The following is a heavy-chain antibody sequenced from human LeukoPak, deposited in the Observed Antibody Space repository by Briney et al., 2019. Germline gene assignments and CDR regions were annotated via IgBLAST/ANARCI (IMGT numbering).Heavy chain of an antibody. V-gene: IGHV3-23*01. Sequence: GGSLRLSCAASGFTLSSYAMSWVRQAPGKGLEWVSAISGSGGSTYYPDSVKGRFTISRDNSKNTPYLQMNSLRAEDTAVYYCAKTAYYYDSSGQDYFDYWGQGTLVTVSS. CDR1: GFTLSSYA. CDR3: AKTAYYYDSSGQDYFDY. D-gene: IGHD3-22*01. J-gene: IGHJ4*02. CDR2: ISGSGGST.